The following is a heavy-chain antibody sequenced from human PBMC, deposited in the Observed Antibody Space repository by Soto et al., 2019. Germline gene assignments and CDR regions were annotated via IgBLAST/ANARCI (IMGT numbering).Heavy chain of an antibody. J-gene: IGHJ4*02. CDR3: ARAPFASGSGWYDY. CDR1: GYTFTTYY. Sequence: QVQLVQSGAEVKKPGASVKVSCKASGYTFTTYYMHWVRQAPGQGLEWMGIINPSGGSTSYAQKFPGRVTMTRDTSTSSVYMELSSLRTEDMAVYYCARAPFASGSGWYDYWGQGTLVTVSS. CDR2: INPSGGST. V-gene: IGHV1-46*03. D-gene: IGHD6-19*01.